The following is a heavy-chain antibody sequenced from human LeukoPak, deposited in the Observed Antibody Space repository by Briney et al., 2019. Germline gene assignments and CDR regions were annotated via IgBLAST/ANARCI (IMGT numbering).Heavy chain of an antibody. V-gene: IGHV3-33*06. CDR3: AKLASSTSCYPGFSCDY. CDR2: IWYDGSNK. D-gene: IGHD2-2*01. CDR1: GFTFSSYG. Sequence: GGSLRLSCAASGFTFSSYGMHWVRQAPGKGLEWVAVIWYDGSNKYYADSVKGRFTISRDNSKNTLYLQMNSLRAEDTAVYYCAKLASSTSCYPGFSCDYWGQGTLVTVSS. J-gene: IGHJ4*02.